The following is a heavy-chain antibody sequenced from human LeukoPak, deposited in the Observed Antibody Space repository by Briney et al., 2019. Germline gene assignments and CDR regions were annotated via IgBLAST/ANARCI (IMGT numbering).Heavy chain of an antibody. CDR3: ASRMVRGVISFDY. J-gene: IGHJ4*02. D-gene: IGHD3-10*01. V-gene: IGHV1-69*13. CDR1: GGTFSSYA. CDR2: IIPIFGTA. Sequence: ASVKVSCKASGGTFSSYAISWVRQAPGQGLEWMGGIIPIFGTANYAQKFQGRVTITADESTSTAYMELSSLRSEDTAVYYYASRMVRGVISFDYWGQGPWSPSPQ.